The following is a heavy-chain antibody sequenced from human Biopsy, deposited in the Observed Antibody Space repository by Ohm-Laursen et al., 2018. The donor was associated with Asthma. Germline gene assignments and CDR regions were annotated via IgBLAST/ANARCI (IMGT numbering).Heavy chain of an antibody. CDR2: MSLDGRQT. V-gene: IGHV3-30*18. CDR1: GFTFDDYG. Sequence: SLRLSCTASGFTFDDYGMHWVRQAPGKGLEWVAVMSLDGRQTYYADSVKGRSTISRDNSKNTLYLQMNSLRAEDTAVYYCAKERYYDLWSGYPIWGQGTMVTVSS. D-gene: IGHD3-3*01. CDR3: AKERYYDLWSGYPI. J-gene: IGHJ3*02.